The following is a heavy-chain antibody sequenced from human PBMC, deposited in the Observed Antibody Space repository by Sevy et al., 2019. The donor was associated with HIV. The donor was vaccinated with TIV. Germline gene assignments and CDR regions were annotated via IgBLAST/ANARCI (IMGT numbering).Heavy chain of an antibody. J-gene: IGHJ6*02. V-gene: IGHV3-64D*06. CDR2: ISSDGGGT. CDR1: GFTFRNYA. CDR3: VKDPDYDFWRGDYGMDV. Sequence: GSLRLSCSASGFTFRNYAMNCVRQAPGKGLKYVSAISSDGGGTYYADSVRGRFTISRDNSKNTLYLQMRSLRVEDTAVYYCVKDPDYDFWRGDYGMDVWGQGTTVTVSS. D-gene: IGHD3-3*01.